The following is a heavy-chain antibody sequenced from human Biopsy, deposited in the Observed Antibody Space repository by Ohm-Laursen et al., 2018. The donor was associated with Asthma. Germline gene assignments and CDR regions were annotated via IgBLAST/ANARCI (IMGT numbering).Heavy chain of an antibody. D-gene: IGHD3-10*01. CDR3: ARAVDYSHYYGIDV. Sequence: GASVKVSCNTSGYTFNSAGITWVRQAPGQGLEWMGWISVYNGNTKVAQKLQDRVTMITDTSTSTAYMELRSLRSDDTAVYFCARAVDYSHYYGIDVWGLGTTVTVS. CDR2: ISVYNGNT. CDR1: GYTFNSAG. V-gene: IGHV1-18*01. J-gene: IGHJ6*02.